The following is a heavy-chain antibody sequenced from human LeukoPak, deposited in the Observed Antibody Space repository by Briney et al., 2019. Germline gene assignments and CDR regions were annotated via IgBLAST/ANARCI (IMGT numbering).Heavy chain of an antibody. Sequence: SETLSLTCTVSGGSITSYYWSWFRQPPGKGLEFIGYIFYTGSTNYNPSLKSRVTISVDTSKNQFSLKLSSVTAADTAVYYCARGSISGSGSYSAFDYWGQGTLVTVSS. D-gene: IGHD3-10*01. CDR1: GGSITSYY. V-gene: IGHV4-59*01. CDR3: ARGSISGSGSYSAFDY. J-gene: IGHJ4*02. CDR2: IFYTGST.